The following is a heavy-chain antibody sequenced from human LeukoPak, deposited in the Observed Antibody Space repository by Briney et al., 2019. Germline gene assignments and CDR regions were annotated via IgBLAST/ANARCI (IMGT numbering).Heavy chain of an antibody. CDR2: IRYDARNK. V-gene: IGHV3-30*02. Sequence: TGGSLRLSCAASGFTLSSYGMHWVRQAPGKGLEWVAFIRYDARNKYYADSVKGRFTTSRDNSKNTLYLQMNSLRAEDTAVYYCATPRRVTMVRGVGYWGQGTLVTVSS. CDR3: ATPRRVTMVRGVGY. D-gene: IGHD3-10*01. CDR1: GFTLSSYG. J-gene: IGHJ4*02.